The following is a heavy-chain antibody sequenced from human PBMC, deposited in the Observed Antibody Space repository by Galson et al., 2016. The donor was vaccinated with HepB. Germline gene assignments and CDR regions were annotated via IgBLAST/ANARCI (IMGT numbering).Heavy chain of an antibody. V-gene: IGHV6-1*01. CDR2: TYYRSNWYN. CDR3: ARVRGEGTLYGMDV. D-gene: IGHD3-10*01. Sequence: CAISGDSVFANSVAWNWIRQSPSRGLEWLGRTYYRSNWYNDYSVSVKGRITFNADTSKNQVSLHLNSVTPEDTAVYYCARVRGEGTLYGMDVWGQGTTVTVSS. J-gene: IGHJ6*02. CDR1: GDSVFANSVA.